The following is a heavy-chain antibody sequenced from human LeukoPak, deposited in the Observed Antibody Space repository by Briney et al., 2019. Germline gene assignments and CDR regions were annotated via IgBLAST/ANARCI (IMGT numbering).Heavy chain of an antibody. V-gene: IGHV2-5*01. D-gene: IGHD6-13*01. J-gene: IGHJ4*02. CDR1: GFSLSTSAVG. CDR2: IYWNDDK. Sequence: CGPTLVNPTQTLTLTCTFSGFSLSTSAVGVGWIRQPPGKALDWLALIYWNDDKRYSPSLKSRLTITKDTSKNQVVLTMTNMDPVDTATYYCAHIPIAAAGRCFDYWGQGTLVTVSS. CDR3: AHIPIAAAGRCFDY.